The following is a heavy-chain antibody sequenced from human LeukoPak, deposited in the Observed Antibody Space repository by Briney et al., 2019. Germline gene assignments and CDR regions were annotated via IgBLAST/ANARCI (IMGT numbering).Heavy chain of an antibody. CDR2: IYYSGST. V-gene: IGHV4-59*01. CDR3: ARDQGIAAAGIMGWDYYYYGMDV. J-gene: IGHJ6*02. D-gene: IGHD6-13*01. CDR1: GGSISSYY. Sequence: SETLSLTYPVSGGSISSYYWSWIRPPPGKGLEWIGYIYYSGSTNYNPSLKSRVTISVDTSKNQFSLKLSSVTAADTAVYYCARDQGIAAAGIMGWDYYYYGMDVWGQGTTVTVSS.